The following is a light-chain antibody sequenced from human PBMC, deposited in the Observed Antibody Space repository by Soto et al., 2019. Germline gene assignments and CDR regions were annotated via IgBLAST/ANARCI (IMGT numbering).Light chain of an antibody. CDR3: QDFDSPQWT. J-gene: IGKJ1*01. CDR1: QRASRHY. CDR2: GVS. Sequence: VLTQSPDTLSLSPGERATLSCRASQRASRHYLSWYQQRPDQPPRLLIYGVSMRADGIPDRFSGSGSGSEFTLTINRLEPEDFAVYYCQDFDSPQWTFGQGTKLEN. V-gene: IGKV3-20*01.